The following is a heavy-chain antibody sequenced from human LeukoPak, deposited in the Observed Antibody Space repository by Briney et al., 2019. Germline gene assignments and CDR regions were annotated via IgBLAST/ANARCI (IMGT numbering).Heavy chain of an antibody. D-gene: IGHD5-18*01. Sequence: GGSLRLSCEASGFTFSSYAMSWVRQAPGKGLEWVANIKKDGSEKYYVDSVKGRFTISRDNAKTSLYLQMNSLRAEDTAVYYCARHLSGVTGYTYGRGIDYWGQGTLVTVSS. J-gene: IGHJ4*02. V-gene: IGHV3-7*01. CDR3: ARHLSGVTGYTYGRGIDY. CDR2: IKKDGSEK. CDR1: GFTFSSYA.